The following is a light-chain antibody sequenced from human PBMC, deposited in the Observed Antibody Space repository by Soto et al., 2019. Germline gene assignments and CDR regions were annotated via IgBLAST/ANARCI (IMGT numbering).Light chain of an antibody. CDR3: QQYNNWPPLT. Sequence: EIVMTQSPVTLSVSPGERATLSCRASQSVSTNLAWYQQKPGQAPRLLIYGALTRATGIPARFSGSGSGTEFTLTISSLQSEDFAVYYCQQYNNWPPLTFGGGTKVEIK. V-gene: IGKV3-15*01. CDR2: GAL. J-gene: IGKJ4*01. CDR1: QSVSTN.